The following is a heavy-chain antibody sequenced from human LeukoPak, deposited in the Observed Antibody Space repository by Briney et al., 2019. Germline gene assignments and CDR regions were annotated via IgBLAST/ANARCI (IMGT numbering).Heavy chain of an antibody. V-gene: IGHV1-18*01. CDR1: GYTFTSYG. D-gene: IGHD3-9*01. J-gene: IGHJ4*02. CDR3: ARDHFDYRIFDY. Sequence: GASVKVSCKASGYTFTSYGISWVRQGPAQGLEWMGLISAYNGNTNYSQKLQGRVTMTTDTSTSTAYMELRSLRSDDTAVYYCARDHFDYRIFDYWGQGTLVTVSS. CDR2: ISAYNGNT.